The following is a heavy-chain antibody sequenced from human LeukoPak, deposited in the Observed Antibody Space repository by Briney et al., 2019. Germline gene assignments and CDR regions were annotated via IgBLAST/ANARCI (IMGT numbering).Heavy chain of an antibody. D-gene: IGHD2-2*01. V-gene: IGHV3-30*01. CDR1: GFTFSSYA. Sequence: GGSLRLSCAASGFTFSSYAMRWVRQAPGKGLEWVAVISYDGSNKYYADSVKGRFTISRDNSKNTLYLQMNSLRAEDTAVYYCARDTYRYCSSTNCYNFDYWGQGTLVTVSS. J-gene: IGHJ4*02. CDR3: ARDTYRYCSSTNCYNFDY. CDR2: ISYDGSNK.